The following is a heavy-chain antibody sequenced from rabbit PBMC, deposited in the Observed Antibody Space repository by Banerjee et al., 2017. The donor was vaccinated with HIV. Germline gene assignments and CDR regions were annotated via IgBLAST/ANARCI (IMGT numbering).Heavy chain of an antibody. Sequence: QLVESGGGLVTLGGSLKLSCTASGFSFSNKAVMCWVRQAPGKGLEWIGYIDAVFGTTYYARWVNGRFTISSHNAQNTLYLQLNSLTAADTATYFCVRGASSSGYYSLWGPGTLVTV. CDR1: GFSFSNKA. D-gene: IGHD1-1*01. J-gene: IGHJ4*01. V-gene: IGHV1S7*01. CDR2: IDAVFGTT. CDR3: VRGASSSGYYSL.